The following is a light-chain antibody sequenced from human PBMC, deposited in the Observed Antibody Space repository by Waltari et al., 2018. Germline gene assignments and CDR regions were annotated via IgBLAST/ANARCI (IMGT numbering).Light chain of an antibody. V-gene: IGLV2-14*01. CDR1: SSDVGGYYY. CDR2: DVS. Sequence: QSALTQPASVYGSPGQSITIPCTGSSSDVGGYYYVSWYQQNPGKAPKIIFYNFDVSKRPARVSVRFAGSKSGTTASLTISGLQSDDEADYYSSSYSSSNTWVFGGGTKLTVL. CDR3: SSYSSSNTWV. J-gene: IGLJ3*02.